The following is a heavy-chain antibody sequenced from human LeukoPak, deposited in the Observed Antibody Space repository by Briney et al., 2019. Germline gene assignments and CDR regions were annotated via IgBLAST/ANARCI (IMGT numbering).Heavy chain of an antibody. V-gene: IGHV1-69*06. D-gene: IGHD6-13*01. CDR3: ARVVGLTGYSSNWYSGYYYYMDV. Sequence: ASVKVSCKTSGGTFSSYAITWVRQTPGQGLEWMGGIIPIFGTTNYAQKFQDRVTITADKSTSTAYMKLSSLRSEDTAVYYCARVVGLTGYSSNWYSGYYYYMDVWGKGTTVTVSS. CDR2: IIPIFGTT. CDR1: GGTFSSYA. J-gene: IGHJ6*03.